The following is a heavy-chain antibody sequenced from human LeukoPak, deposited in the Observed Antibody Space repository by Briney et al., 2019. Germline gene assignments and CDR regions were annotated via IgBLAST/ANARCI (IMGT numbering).Heavy chain of an antibody. Sequence: SETLSLTCTVSGDSISNFYWGWIRQPPGKGLEWIGSIYYSGSTYYNPSLKSRVSISVDTSKNQFSLKLSSVTAADTAVYYCARDARVQKWFGELLKTTTYYFDYWGQGTLVTVSS. CDR1: GDSISNFY. J-gene: IGHJ4*02. D-gene: IGHD3-10*01. CDR3: ARDARVQKWFGELLKTTTYYFDY. CDR2: IYYSGST. V-gene: IGHV4-39*07.